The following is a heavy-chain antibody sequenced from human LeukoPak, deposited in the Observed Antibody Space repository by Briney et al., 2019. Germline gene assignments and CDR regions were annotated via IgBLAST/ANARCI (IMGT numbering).Heavy chain of an antibody. D-gene: IGHD6-19*01. CDR1: GGSLSSGSYY. Sequence: SETLSHTCTLSGGSLSSGSYYPSWIRQPRGKGLEWLGYIYYSGSTNYNPSLKSRVTISVDTSKNQFSLKLSSVTAADTAVYYCASHSDGSGWYGEGLDYWGQGTLVTVSS. CDR2: IYYSGST. V-gene: IGHV4-61*01. J-gene: IGHJ4*02. CDR3: ASHSDGSGWYGEGLDY.